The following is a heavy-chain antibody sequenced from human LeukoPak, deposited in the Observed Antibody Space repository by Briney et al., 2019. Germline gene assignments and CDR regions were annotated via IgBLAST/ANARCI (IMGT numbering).Heavy chain of an antibody. CDR3: ARHVRKVANYYDSSGYMGAFDI. D-gene: IGHD3-22*01. V-gene: IGHV4-39*01. CDR2: IYYSGST. J-gene: IGHJ3*02. Sequence: SETLSLTCTVSGGSISSSSYYWGWIRQPPGKGLEWIGSIYYSGSTYYNPSLKSRVTISVDTSKNQFSLKLSSVTAADTAVYYCARHVRKVANYYDSSGYMGAFDIWGQGTMVTVSS. CDR1: GGSISSSSYY.